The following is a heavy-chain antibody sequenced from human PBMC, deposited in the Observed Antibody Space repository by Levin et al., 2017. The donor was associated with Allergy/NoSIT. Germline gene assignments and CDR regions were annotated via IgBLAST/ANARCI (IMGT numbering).Heavy chain of an antibody. Sequence: ASVKVSCKTSGYTFTDYYMHWLRQAPGQGLEWMGWINPNTGGTNYAQKFQGRVTMTRDTSINTAYMELTRVRSDDTAVYYCARDLRESYYDSSGYCDYWGQGTLVTVSS. CDR1: GYTFTDYY. D-gene: IGHD3-22*01. CDR3: ARDLRESYYDSSGYCDY. J-gene: IGHJ4*02. V-gene: IGHV1-2*02. CDR2: INPNTGGT.